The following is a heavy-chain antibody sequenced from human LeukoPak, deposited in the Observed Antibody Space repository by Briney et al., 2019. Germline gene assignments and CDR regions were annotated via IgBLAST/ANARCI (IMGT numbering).Heavy chain of an antibody. V-gene: IGHV4-34*01. CDR1: IDSFTNYY. CDR3: ARGKAQLWLLPLYYFDY. J-gene: IGHJ4*02. CDR2: VNDSGGT. Sequence: PSETLSLTCAVYIDSFTNYYWNWIRQTPGKGLEWIGEVNDSGGTNINPSLRSRVILSVDTSKNQFSLKLSSVTAADTAVYYCARGKAQLWLLPLYYFDYWGQGTLVTVSS. D-gene: IGHD5-18*01.